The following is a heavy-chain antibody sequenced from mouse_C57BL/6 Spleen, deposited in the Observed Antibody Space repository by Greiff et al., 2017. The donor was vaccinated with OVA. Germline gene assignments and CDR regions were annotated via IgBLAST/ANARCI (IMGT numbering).Heavy chain of an antibody. J-gene: IGHJ1*03. Sequence: VQLQQSGPGLVQPSQSLSITCTVSGFSLTSYGVHWVRQSPGKGLAWLGVIWSGGSTDYNAAFISRLSISKDNSKSQVFFKMNSLQADDTAIYYCASYDYDGYFDVWGTGTTVTVSS. CDR2: IWSGGST. CDR3: ASYDYDGYFDV. CDR1: GFSLTSYG. V-gene: IGHV2-2*01. D-gene: IGHD2-4*01.